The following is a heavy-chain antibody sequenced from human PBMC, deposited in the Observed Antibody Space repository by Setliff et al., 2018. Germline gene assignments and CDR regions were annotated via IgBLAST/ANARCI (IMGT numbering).Heavy chain of an antibody. D-gene: IGHD3-10*01. CDR1: GGSISSGGFY. J-gene: IGHJ4*02. CDR3: ARESATIGEFPLYYFDK. V-gene: IGHV4-61*09. Sequence: PSETLSLTCSVSGGSISSGGFYWSWIRQSAGRGLEWIGHFHTGGATDYNLSFKSRVTISLDSSKNQFSLRLSSVTAADAAVYFCARESATIGEFPLYYFDKWGQGIPVTVSS. CDR2: FHTGGAT.